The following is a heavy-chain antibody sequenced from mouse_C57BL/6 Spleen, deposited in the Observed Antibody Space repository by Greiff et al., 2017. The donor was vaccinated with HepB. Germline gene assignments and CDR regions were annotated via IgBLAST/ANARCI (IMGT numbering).Heavy chain of an antibody. V-gene: IGHV1-80*01. J-gene: IGHJ2*01. CDR1: GYAFSSYW. D-gene: IGHD3-1*01. CDR2: IYPGDGDT. Sequence: QVQLKQSGAELVKPGASVKISCKASGYAFSSYWMNWVKQRPGKGLEWIGQIYPGDGDTNYNGKFKGKATLTADKSSSTAYMQLSSLTSEDSAVYFCARSGAGGYYFDYWGQGTTLTVSS. CDR3: ARSGAGGYYFDY.